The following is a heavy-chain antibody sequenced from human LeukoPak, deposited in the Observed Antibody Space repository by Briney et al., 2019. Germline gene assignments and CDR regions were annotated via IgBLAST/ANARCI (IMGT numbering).Heavy chain of an antibody. Sequence: GGSLRLSCAASGFIFSSYAMHWVRQAPGKGLEWVAVISYDGSNKYYADSVKGRFTISGDNAKNTLYLQMNSLRADDTAVYYCTRSGRGGAFDIWGQGTMVTVSS. CDR2: ISYDGSNK. CDR3: TRSGRGGAFDI. J-gene: IGHJ3*02. D-gene: IGHD1-26*01. V-gene: IGHV3-30*04. CDR1: GFIFSSYA.